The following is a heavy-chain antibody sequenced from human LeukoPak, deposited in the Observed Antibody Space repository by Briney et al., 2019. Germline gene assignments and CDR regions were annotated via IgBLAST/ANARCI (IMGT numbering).Heavy chain of an antibody. J-gene: IGHJ4*02. V-gene: IGHV3-21*01. Sequence: GGSLRLSCAASGFTFSSYSLNWVRQAPGKGLEWVSSISGTSHYIYYADSVQGRFTISRDNAKNSLYLQMNSLRAEDTAVYYCARDFGGCSSTSCPKDSWGQGTLVTVSS. CDR3: ARDFGGCSSTSCPKDS. D-gene: IGHD2-2*01. CDR1: GFTFSSYS. CDR2: ISGTSHYI.